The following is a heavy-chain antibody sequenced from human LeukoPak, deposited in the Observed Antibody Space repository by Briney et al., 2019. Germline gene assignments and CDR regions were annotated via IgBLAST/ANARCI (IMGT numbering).Heavy chain of an antibody. V-gene: IGHV3-49*04. CDR3: WVCYYDSSGYCDY. D-gene: IGHD3-22*01. Sequence: QPGRSLRLSCTASGFTFGDHAMSWVRQAPGKGLEWVGFIRSKAYGGTTEYAASVKGRFTISRDDSKSIAYLQMNSLKTEDTAVYYCWVCYYDSSGYCDYWGQGTLVTVSS. J-gene: IGHJ4*02. CDR1: GFTFGDHA. CDR2: IRSKAYGGTT.